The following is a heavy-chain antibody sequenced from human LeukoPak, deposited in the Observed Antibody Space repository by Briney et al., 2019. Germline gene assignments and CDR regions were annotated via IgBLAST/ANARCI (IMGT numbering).Heavy chain of an antibody. CDR2: IYYSGST. V-gene: IGHV4-59*12. Sequence: SETLSLTCTVSGGSISSYYWSWIRQPPGKGLEWIGYIYYSGSTNYNPSLKSRVTISIDKSKSQFSLKLTSVTAADTAVYYCGAGDSYYFDYWGQGTLVTVSS. CDR1: GGSISSYY. J-gene: IGHJ4*02. CDR3: GAGDSYYFDY. D-gene: IGHD4-17*01.